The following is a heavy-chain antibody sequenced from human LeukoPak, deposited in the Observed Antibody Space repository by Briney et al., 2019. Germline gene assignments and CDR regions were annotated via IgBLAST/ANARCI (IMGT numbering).Heavy chain of an antibody. CDR2: VSGRDTST. CDR3: AKWGDYDVLTGYYDSDY. D-gene: IGHD3-9*01. Sequence: GASLRLSCAASGFTFSNYAMSWVRQAPGKGLEWVSAVSGRDTSTYYTDSVKGRFTISRDNSKNTLYLQMNSLSAEDTAIYYCAKWGDYDVLTGYYDSDYWGQGTLVTVSS. CDR1: GFTFSNYA. V-gene: IGHV3-23*01. J-gene: IGHJ4*02.